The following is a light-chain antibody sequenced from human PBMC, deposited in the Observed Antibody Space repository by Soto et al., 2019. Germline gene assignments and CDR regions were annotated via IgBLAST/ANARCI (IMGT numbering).Light chain of an antibody. Sequence: EIVLTQSPANLSVSPCDRATLSCRPSQSSSQSVSSSLAWYRQKPGQAPRLLIYGASSRATGIPDRFSGSGSGTDFTLTISRLEPEDFAVYFCQRYGSSPLITFGQGTRLEI. J-gene: IGKJ5*01. V-gene: IGKV3-20*01. CDR1: QSSSQSVSSS. CDR3: QRYGSSPLIT. CDR2: GAS.